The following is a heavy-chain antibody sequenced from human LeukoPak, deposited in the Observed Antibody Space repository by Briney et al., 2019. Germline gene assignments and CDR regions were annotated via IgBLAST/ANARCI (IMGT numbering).Heavy chain of an antibody. Sequence: SETLCLTCTVSGGSVTSGNWNWIRQPAGKGLEWIGRIYTSENTNYSPSLKSRVTISVDTSKNQFSLKLNSVTAADTAVYYCARIRAGGAYFDYWGQGTLVTVSS. CDR3: ARIRAGGAYFDY. V-gene: IGHV4-61*02. J-gene: IGHJ4*02. CDR2: IYTSENT. CDR1: GGSVTSGN. D-gene: IGHD4-23*01.